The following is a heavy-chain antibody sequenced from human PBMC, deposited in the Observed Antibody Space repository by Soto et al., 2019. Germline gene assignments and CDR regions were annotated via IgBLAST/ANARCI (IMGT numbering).Heavy chain of an antibody. D-gene: IGHD3-10*01. CDR1: GFTFSSYA. Sequence: QVQLGESGVGVVQPGRSLSLSCAASGFTFSSYAMHWVRQAPGKELEWVAVISYDGSNKYYAASVKGRFTISRDNSKTKRYLQMNSRRAEDTAVYCCAGETMGRGAIWHWGQGTLVIVSS. CDR2: ISYDGSNK. J-gene: IGHJ1*01. CDR3: AGETMGRGAIWH. V-gene: IGHV3-30-3*01.